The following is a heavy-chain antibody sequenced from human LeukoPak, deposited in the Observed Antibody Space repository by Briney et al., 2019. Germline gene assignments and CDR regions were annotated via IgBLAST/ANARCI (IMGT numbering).Heavy chain of an antibody. Sequence: SETLSLTCAVYGGSFSGYYWSWIRQPPGKGLEWIGEINHSGSTNYNPSLKSRVTISVDTSKNQFSLKLSSVTAADTAVYYCASIGYCSSTSCYTFDYWGQGTLVTVSS. CDR3: ASIGYCSSTSCYTFDY. J-gene: IGHJ4*02. D-gene: IGHD2-2*01. CDR1: GGSFSGYY. V-gene: IGHV4-34*01. CDR2: INHSGST.